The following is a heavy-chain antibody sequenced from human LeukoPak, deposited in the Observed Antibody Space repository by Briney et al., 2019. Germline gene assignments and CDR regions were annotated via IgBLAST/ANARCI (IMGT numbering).Heavy chain of an antibody. V-gene: IGHV4-59*01. CDR3: ARGSSGYFDY. Sequence: SETLSLTCTVSGGSIGSYYWSWIRQPPGKGLAWIGYIYYSGSTNYNPSLKTRVTLSVDTSKNQFSLKLSSVTAADTAVYYCARGSSGYFDYWGQGTLVTVSS. D-gene: IGHD3-22*01. CDR1: GGSIGSYY. CDR2: IYYSGST. J-gene: IGHJ4*02.